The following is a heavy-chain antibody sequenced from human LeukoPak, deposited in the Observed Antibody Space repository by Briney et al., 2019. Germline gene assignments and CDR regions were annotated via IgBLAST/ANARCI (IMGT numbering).Heavy chain of an antibody. V-gene: IGHV1-69*13. D-gene: IGHD3-3*01. CDR1: GGTFCSYA. CDR3: AREIRPYYDFWSGYYTANYYYYGMDV. Sequence: SVKVSCKASGGTFCSYAISWVRQAPGQGLEWMGGIIPIFGTANYAQKFQGRVTITADESTSTAYMELSSLRSEDTAVYYCAREIRPYYDFWSGYYTANYYYYGMDVWGQGTTVTVSS. J-gene: IGHJ6*02. CDR2: IIPIFGTA.